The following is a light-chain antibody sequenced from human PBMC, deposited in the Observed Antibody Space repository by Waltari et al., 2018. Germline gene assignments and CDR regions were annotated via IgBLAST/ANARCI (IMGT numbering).Light chain of an antibody. J-gene: IGKJ2*04. V-gene: IGKV1-5*03. CDR2: RAS. CDR3: QQYDTYSGS. Sequence: DIQVNQSPSTLSASVGDTVTLTCRASEDIRSWLAWYQQRPGKAPKLLIYRASILENGVPSSFSGSGSGTEFTLTITSLQPDDFATYYCQQYDTYSGSFGQGTALEIK. CDR1: EDIRSW.